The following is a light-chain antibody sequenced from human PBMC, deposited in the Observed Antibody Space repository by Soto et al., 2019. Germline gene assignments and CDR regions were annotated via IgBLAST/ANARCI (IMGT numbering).Light chain of an antibody. Sequence: IRLIQTAPKRAVYRKERDTLSCRASQSVGSSLAWYQQKPGQAPRLLIYDASTRATGVPARFSGSGSGAEFTLTISCLQSEDFAIYYCQQSNNWPWTFGQGTKVDI. CDR3: QQSNNWPWT. V-gene: IGKV3-15*01. CDR2: DAS. J-gene: IGKJ1*01. CDR1: QSVGSS.